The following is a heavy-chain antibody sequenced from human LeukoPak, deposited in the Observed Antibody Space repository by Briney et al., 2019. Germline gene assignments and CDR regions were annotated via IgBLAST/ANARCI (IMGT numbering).Heavy chain of an antibody. Sequence: GGSLRLSCAASGFTFSSSAMSWVRQAPGKGLEYVSAISSNGVSTDYANSVKGRFTVSRDNSKNTLYLQMGSLRAEDMAVYYCARRPDSGSYYVDFWGQGTLVTVSS. J-gene: IGHJ4*02. CDR1: GFTFSSSA. CDR3: ARRPDSGSYYVDF. D-gene: IGHD1-26*01. V-gene: IGHV3-64*01. CDR2: ISSNGVST.